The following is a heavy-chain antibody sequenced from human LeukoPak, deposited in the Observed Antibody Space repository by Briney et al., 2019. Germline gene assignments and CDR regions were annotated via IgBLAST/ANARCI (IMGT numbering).Heavy chain of an antibody. J-gene: IGHJ3*01. CDR1: GYTFTSYD. D-gene: IGHD3-22*01. Sequence: ASVKVSCKASGYTFTSYDINWVRQATGQGLEWMGWMNPNSGNTGYAQKFQGRVTMTRNTSISTAYMEPSSLRSDDTAVYYCARQYYDSSGYYLIFWGQGTMVTVSS. V-gene: IGHV1-8*01. CDR3: ARQYYDSSGYYLIF. CDR2: MNPNSGNT.